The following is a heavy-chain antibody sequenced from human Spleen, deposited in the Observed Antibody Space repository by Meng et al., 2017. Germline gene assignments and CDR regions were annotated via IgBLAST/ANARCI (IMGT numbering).Heavy chain of an antibody. CDR1: GGSISTSDFY. Sequence: QLQLQESGPGLVKPSETLSLTCTVSGGSISTSDFYWAWIRQPPGRGLEWIGSIYYTGSTYYNPSLKSRVTMSVDTSKDQFSLKLSSVTAADTAVYHCLRGSGGSVWGQGTLVTVSS. J-gene: IGHJ1*01. D-gene: IGHD3-10*01. CDR3: LRGSGGSV. CDR2: IYYTGST. V-gene: IGHV4-39*01.